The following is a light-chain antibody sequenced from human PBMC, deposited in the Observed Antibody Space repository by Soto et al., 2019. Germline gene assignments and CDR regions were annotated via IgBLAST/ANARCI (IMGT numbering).Light chain of an antibody. CDR3: YSYISSNTPADV. CDR1: SSDVGGYNY. V-gene: IGLV2-14*03. CDR2: DVS. Sequence: QSVLTQPASVSGSPGQSITISCTGTSSDVGGYNYVSWYQHHPGKAPKLMIYDVSNRPSGVSNRFSASKSGNTASLTISELQAEDEADYYCYSYISSNTPADVFGTGTKLTVL. J-gene: IGLJ1*01.